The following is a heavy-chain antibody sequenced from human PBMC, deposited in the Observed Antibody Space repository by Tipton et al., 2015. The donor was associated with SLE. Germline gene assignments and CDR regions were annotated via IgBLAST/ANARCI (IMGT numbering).Heavy chain of an antibody. CDR2: INWNGRST. CDR1: GFTFSAHW. D-gene: IGHD6-13*01. J-gene: IGHJ4*02. CDR3: AAAAGRW. Sequence: GSLRLSCAASGFTFSAHWMNWVRQAPGKGLEWVAGINWNGRSTGYADSVKGRFTISRENAQNSLYPQMNRLRAEDTALYYCAAAAGRWWGQGTLVTVSS. V-gene: IGHV3-20*04.